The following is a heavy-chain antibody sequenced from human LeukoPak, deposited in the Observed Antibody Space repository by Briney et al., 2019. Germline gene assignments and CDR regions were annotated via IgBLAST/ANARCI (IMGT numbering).Heavy chain of an antibody. V-gene: IGHV4-59*01. CDR1: GGSISSYY. CDR3: ARGPYCSSTSCYNYYYGMDV. Sequence: VKPSEPLSLTCTVSGGSISSYYWSWIRQPPGKGLEWIGYIYYSGSTNYNPSLKSRVTISVDTSKNQFSLKLSSVTAADTAVYYCARGPYCSSTSCYNYYYGMDVWGKGTTVTVSS. D-gene: IGHD2-2*02. CDR2: IYYSGST. J-gene: IGHJ6*04.